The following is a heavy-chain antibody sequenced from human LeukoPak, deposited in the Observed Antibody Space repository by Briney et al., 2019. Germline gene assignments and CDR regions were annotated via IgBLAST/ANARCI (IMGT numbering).Heavy chain of an antibody. D-gene: IGHD3-3*01. CDR2: IYYTGRT. V-gene: IGHV4-39*07. Sequence: PSETLSLTCTVSGGSISSSSSYWGWIRQPPGKDLEWIGSIYYTGRTFCNPSLKSRVTMSVDTSKNQFSLRLSSVTAADTAVYYCARDLGFWSGPDYWGQGTLVTVSS. CDR1: GGSISSSSSY. J-gene: IGHJ4*02. CDR3: ARDLGFWSGPDY.